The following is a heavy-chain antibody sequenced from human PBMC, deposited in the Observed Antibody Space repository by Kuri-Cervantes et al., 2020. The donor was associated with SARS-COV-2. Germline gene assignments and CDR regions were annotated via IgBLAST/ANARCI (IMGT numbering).Heavy chain of an antibody. V-gene: IGHV3-43D*03. J-gene: IGHJ4*02. Sequence: GESLKISCAASGFTFDDYAMHWVRQAPGKGLEWVSLISWDGGSTYYADSVKGRFTISRDNSKNSLYLQMNSLRAEDTALYYCAKDIGLGKGIDYWGQGTLVTVSS. D-gene: IGHD7-27*01. CDR3: AKDIGLGKGIDY. CDR2: ISWDGGST. CDR1: GFTFDDYA.